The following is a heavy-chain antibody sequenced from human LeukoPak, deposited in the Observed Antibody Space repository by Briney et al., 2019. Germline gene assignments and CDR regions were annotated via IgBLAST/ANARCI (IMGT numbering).Heavy chain of an antibody. CDR1: GFTFSSYW. CDR3: ASSTGAVVS. V-gene: IGHV3-74*01. CDR2: VNPDGSST. D-gene: IGHD3-22*01. Sequence: PGGSLRLSCAASGFTFSSYWMHWVRQAPGTGLVWVSRVNPDGSSTAYADSVKGRFTISRDNAKNTLYLQMNSLRAEDTAVYYCASSTGAVVSWGQGTLVTVSS. J-gene: IGHJ4*02.